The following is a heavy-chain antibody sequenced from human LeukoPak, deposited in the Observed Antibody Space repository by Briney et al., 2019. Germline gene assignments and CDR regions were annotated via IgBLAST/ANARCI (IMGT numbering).Heavy chain of an antibody. D-gene: IGHD3-22*01. CDR1: DDSISSYY. J-gene: IGHJ4*02. CDR2: SYYSGST. CDR3: ARHPYYYDSSGFYYHFDY. V-gene: IGHV4-59*08. Sequence: SETLSLTCTVSDDSISSYYWSWIRQTPGKGLEWIGYSYYSGSTNYNPSLKSRVTISLDTSKNQFSLNLSSVTAADTAVYYCARHPYYYDSSGFYYHFDYWGQGTLVTVSS.